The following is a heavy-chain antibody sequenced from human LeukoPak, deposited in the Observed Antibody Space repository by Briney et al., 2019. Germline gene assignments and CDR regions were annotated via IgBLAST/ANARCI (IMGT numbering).Heavy chain of an antibody. Sequence: GGSLRLSCAASGFTFSSYSMNWVSQAPGKELEWVSSISSSSSYIYYADSVKGRFTISRDNAKNSLYLQMNSLRAEDTAVYYCARDGATVTTTLFDYWGQGTLVTVSS. J-gene: IGHJ4*02. CDR1: GFTFSSYS. D-gene: IGHD4-17*01. V-gene: IGHV3-21*01. CDR2: ISSSSSYI. CDR3: ARDGATVTTTLFDY.